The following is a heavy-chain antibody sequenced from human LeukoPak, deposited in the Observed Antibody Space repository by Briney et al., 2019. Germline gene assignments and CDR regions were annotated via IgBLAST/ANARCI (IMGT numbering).Heavy chain of an antibody. CDR2: INSDGSST. V-gene: IGHV3-74*01. CDR3: AKDITRRSSSWYYFDY. D-gene: IGHD6-13*01. Sequence: GGSLRLSCAASGFTFSSYWMHWVRQAPGKGLVWVSRINSDGSSTSYADSVKGRFTISRDNSKNTLYLQMNSLRAEDTAVYYCAKDITRRSSSWYYFDYWGQGTLVTVSS. CDR1: GFTFSSYW. J-gene: IGHJ4*02.